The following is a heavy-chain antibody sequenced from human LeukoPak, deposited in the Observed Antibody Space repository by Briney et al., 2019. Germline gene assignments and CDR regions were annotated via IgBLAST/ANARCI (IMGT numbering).Heavy chain of an antibody. Sequence: SVKVSCKASGFTFTSSAMQWVRQARGQRLEWIGWIVVGSGNTNYAQKFQERVTITRDMSTSTAYMELSSLRSEDTAVYYCAADLGARVSYALSAFDIWGQGTMVTVSS. J-gene: IGHJ3*02. CDR2: IVVGSGNT. CDR1: GFTFTSSA. CDR3: AADLGARVSYALSAFDI. D-gene: IGHD2-2*01. V-gene: IGHV1-58*02.